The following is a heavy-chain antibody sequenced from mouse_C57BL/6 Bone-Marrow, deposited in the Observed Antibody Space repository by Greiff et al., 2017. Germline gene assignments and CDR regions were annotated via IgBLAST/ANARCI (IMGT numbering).Heavy chain of an antibody. Sequence: VQLQQSGAELVRPGASVKLSCKASGYTFTDYYINWVKQRPGQGLEWIARIYPGSGNTYYNQKFKGKATLTAEKSSSTAYMQLSSLTSEDSAVYVCARESRGLLRLYYAMDYWGQGTSVTVSA. V-gene: IGHV1-76*01. CDR1: GYTFTDYY. CDR3: ARESRGLLRLYYAMDY. CDR2: IYPGSGNT. D-gene: IGHD2-3*01. J-gene: IGHJ4*01.